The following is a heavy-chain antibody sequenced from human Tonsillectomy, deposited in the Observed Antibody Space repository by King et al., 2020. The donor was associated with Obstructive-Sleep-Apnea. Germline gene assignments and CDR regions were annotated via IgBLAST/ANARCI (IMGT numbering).Heavy chain of an antibody. Sequence: QLVQSGAEVKNPGESLRISCKGSGYSFSSYWIGWVRQMPGKGLEWMGIIYPGDSDSRYSPSFQGQVTTSADKSISTAYLHWSSRKASDTAMYFCARGGDYDTSGYYNYWGQGTLVTVSS. CDR2: IYPGDSDS. V-gene: IGHV5-51*01. CDR3: ARGGDYDTSGYYNY. CDR1: GYSFSSYW. D-gene: IGHD3-22*01. J-gene: IGHJ4*02.